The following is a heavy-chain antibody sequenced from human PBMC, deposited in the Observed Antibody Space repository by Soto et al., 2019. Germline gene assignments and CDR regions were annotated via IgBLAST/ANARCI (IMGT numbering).Heavy chain of an antibody. Sequence: ARGWPYIIEVVPWFHHAPSKGLEWFAVISYDGSNKYYADSVKGRFTISRDNSKNTLYLQMNSLRAEDTAVYYCAKDYSPTSIKTIVVVTPPGDPWGQGTLVT. J-gene: IGHJ5*02. D-gene: IGHD3-22*01. CDR2: ISYDGSNK. CDR3: AKDYSPTSIKTIVVVTPPGDP. CDR1: GWPYIIEV. V-gene: IGHV3-30*18.